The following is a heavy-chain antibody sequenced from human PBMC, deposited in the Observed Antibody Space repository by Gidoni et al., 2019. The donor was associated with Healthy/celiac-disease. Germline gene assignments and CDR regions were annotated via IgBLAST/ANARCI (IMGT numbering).Heavy chain of an antibody. D-gene: IGHD3-22*01. CDR1: GGSISSYY. Sequence: QVQLQESGPGLVKPSETLSLTCTGSGGSISSYYWSWIRQPPGKGLEWIGYIYYSGSTNYNPSLKSRVTISVDTSKNQFSLKLSSVTAADTAVYYCARVRITMIVYAFDIWGQGTMVTVSS. V-gene: IGHV4-59*01. CDR2: IYYSGST. CDR3: ARVRITMIVYAFDI. J-gene: IGHJ3*02.